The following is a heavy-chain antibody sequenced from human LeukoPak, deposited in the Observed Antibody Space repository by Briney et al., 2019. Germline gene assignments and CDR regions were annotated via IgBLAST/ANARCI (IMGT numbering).Heavy chain of an antibody. D-gene: IGHD1-1*01. CDR3: AQSLGSGNWIGNWFDP. Sequence: PSETLSLTCTVSGGSISSSSHSWGWIRQPPGKGLEWTGTIYYTGRTYYNPSLESRLTIFVDTSKNQFSLKLTSVTAADTAIYYCAQSLGSGNWIGNWFDPWGQGTLVTVSS. V-gene: IGHV4-39*01. J-gene: IGHJ5*02. CDR1: GGSISSSSHS. CDR2: IYYTGRT.